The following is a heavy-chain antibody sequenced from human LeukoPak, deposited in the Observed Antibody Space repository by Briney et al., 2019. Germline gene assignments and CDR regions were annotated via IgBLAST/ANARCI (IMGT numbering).Heavy chain of an antibody. J-gene: IGHJ4*02. D-gene: IGHD3-16*01. CDR1: GFTFSGYA. V-gene: IGHV3-64*01. CDR2: ISSNGGST. Sequence: GGSLRLSCAASGFTFSGYAMHWVRQAPGKGLEYVSAISSNGGSTYYANSVKGRFTISRDNSKNTLYLQMGSLRAEDMAVYYCARVSNYDYVWGSHYFDYWGQGTLVTVSS. CDR3: ARVSNYDYVWGSHYFDY.